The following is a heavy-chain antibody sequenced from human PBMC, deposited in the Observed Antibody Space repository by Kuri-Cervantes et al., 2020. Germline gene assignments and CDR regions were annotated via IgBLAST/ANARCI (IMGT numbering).Heavy chain of an antibody. CDR2: ISGSGDIT. V-gene: IGHV3-23*01. CDR3: SNAAYDNYYYYMDV. Sequence: GESLKISCAASGFIFRNYGMNWVRQTPGKGLEWVSSISGSGDITYYADSVKGRFTISRDNSKNTLYLQMNSLRDEDAAIYFCSNAAYDNYYYYMDVWGKGTTVTVSS. J-gene: IGHJ6*03. D-gene: IGHD5-12*01. CDR1: GFIFRNYG.